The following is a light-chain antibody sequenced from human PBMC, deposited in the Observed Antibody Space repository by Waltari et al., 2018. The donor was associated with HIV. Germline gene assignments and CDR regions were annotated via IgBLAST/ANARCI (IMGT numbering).Light chain of an antibody. V-gene: IGLV1-47*01. CDR3: ASWDDNLNSWV. CDR1: DSNLGSNY. J-gene: IGLJ3*02. Sequence: QSVVTQPPSASGTPGQRVTISCSGRDSNLGSNYVYWYQGLPGTAPKLLIYKNNQRSSGVPDRFSGSKSDTSASLAISGLRSEDEADYYCASWDDNLNSWVFGGGTKLTVL. CDR2: KNN.